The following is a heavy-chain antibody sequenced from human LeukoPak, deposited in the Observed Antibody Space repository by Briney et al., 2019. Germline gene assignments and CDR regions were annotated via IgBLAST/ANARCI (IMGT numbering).Heavy chain of an antibody. CDR1: GFTFTSYA. V-gene: IGHV3-23*01. CDR2: IGGSGDNI. J-gene: IGHJ4*02. Sequence: GGSLRLSCAASGFTFTSYAMKWVRQAPGKGLEWVSVIGGSGDNIHYADSVKGRFTISRDNSKNTLYLQMNSLRAEDTAVYYCASRDYWGQGTPVTVSS. CDR3: ASRDY.